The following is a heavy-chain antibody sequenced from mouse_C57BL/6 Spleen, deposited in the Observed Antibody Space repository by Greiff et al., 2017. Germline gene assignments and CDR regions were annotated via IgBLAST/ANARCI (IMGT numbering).Heavy chain of an antibody. D-gene: IGHD1-3*01. CDR3: ARGDGQSGD. Sequence: QVQLKQPGAELVMPGASVKLSCKASGYTFTSYWMHWVKQRPGQGLEWIGEIDPSDSYTNYNQKFKGKSTLTVDKSSSTAYMQLSSLTSEDSAVYYCARGDGQSGDWGQGTTLTVSS. V-gene: IGHV1-69*01. CDR1: GYTFTSYW. CDR2: IDPSDSYT. J-gene: IGHJ2*01.